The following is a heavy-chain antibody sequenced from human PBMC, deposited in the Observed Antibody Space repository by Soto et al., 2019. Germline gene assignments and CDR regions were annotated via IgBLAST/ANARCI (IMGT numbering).Heavy chain of an antibody. CDR2: MQPRTVRT. Sequence: VQVVQSGAEVREPGASVKVSCKASGYSFTSLDINWVRQTAGHGVEWRGWMQPRTVRTGYAQKFQGSVTMTRDPYINTAYTELTTLTSGGTAFYYWARVARGGVDYFGEENLGAFSS. J-gene: IGHJ4*02. CDR3: ARVARGGVDY. V-gene: IGHV1-8*01. CDR1: GYSFTSLD.